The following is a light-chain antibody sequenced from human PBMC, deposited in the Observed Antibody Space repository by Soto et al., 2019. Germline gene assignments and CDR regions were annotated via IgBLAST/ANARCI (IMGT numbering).Light chain of an antibody. V-gene: IGKV1-39*01. Sequence: DIQMTQSPSSLSAFVGDSVTITCRASQTVSRYLNWYQHKPGKAPNLLIYAASRLQSGVPSRFSGSGSGTDFTLTISNLQPEDFATYYCQQTYSSLWTFGQGTRVEI. CDR1: QTVSRY. CDR2: AAS. J-gene: IGKJ1*01. CDR3: QQTYSSLWT.